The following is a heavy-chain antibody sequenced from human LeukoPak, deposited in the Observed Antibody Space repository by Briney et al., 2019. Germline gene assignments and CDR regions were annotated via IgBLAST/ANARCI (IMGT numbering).Heavy chain of an antibody. V-gene: IGHV3-23*01. J-gene: IGHJ4*02. CDR2: ISGNGGNT. Sequence: GGSLRLSCAASGFTFSTFAMSWVRQAPGKGLEWVSGISGNGGNTYYADSVRGRFTTSRDNSKNTLSLQMNSLRAEDTAVYYCANGAVAGGWYYFDYWGQGTPVTVSS. CDR1: GFTFSTFA. CDR3: ANGAVAGGWYYFDY. D-gene: IGHD6-19*01.